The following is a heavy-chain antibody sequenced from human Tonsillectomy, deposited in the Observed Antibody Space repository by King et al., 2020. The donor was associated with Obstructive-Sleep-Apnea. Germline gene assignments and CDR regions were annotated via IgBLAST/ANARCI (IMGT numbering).Heavy chain of an antibody. Sequence: VQLQESGPGLVKPSQTLSLTCAVSGGSISSGGYYWSWIRQPPGKGREWIGYIYYNGRTYYNPSLKSRVTISVDTSKNQFSLKLTSVTAADTAVYYCARSNYDILTGYYFDYWGQGTLVTVSS. CDR1: GGSISSGGYY. CDR2: IYYNGRT. CDR3: ARSNYDILTGYYFDY. V-gene: IGHV4-31*11. J-gene: IGHJ4*02. D-gene: IGHD3-9*01.